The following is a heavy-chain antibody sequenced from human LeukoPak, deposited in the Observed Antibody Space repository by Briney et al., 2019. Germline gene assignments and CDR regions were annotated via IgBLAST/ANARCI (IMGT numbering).Heavy chain of an antibody. CDR1: GFTFSSYG. D-gene: IGHD1-7*01. J-gene: IGHJ4*02. V-gene: IGHV3-33*06. CDR2: IWYDGSNK. CDR3: AKGAGTTLRFDY. Sequence: GRSLRLSCAASGFTFSSYGMHWVRQAPGKGLEWVAVIWYDGSNKYYADSVKGRFTISRDNSKNTLYLQMNSLRAEDTAVYYCAKGAGTTLRFDYWGQGTLVTVSS.